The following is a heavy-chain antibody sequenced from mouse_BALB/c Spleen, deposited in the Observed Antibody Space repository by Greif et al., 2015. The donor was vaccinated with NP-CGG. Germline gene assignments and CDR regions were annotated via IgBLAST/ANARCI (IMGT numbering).Heavy chain of an antibody. Sequence: VKLVESGAELVKPGASVKLSCKASGYTFTEYIIHWVKQRSGQGLEWIGWFYPGSGSIKYNEKFKDKATLTADKSSSTVYMELSRLTSEDSAVYFCARHEENYYGRVITTVASYYAMDYWGQGTSVTVSS. CDR2: FYPGSGSI. CDR1: GYTFTEYI. D-gene: IGHD1-1*01. V-gene: IGHV1-62-2*01. CDR3: ARHEENYYGRVITTVASYYAMDY. J-gene: IGHJ4*01.